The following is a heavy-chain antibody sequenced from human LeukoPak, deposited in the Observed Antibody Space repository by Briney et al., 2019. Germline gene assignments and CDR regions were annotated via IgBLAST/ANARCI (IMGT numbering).Heavy chain of an antibody. CDR3: ARGISRRGYYGSGSYYKGYYYYYMDV. V-gene: IGHV4-34*01. CDR1: GGSFSGYY. Sequence: SETLSLTCAVYGGSFSGYYWSWIRQPPGKGLEWIGEINNSGRNNYNPSLRSRVTISVDTSKNQFSLKLSAVTAADTAVYYCARGISRRGYYGSGSYYKGYYYYYMDVWGKGTTVTVSS. J-gene: IGHJ6*03. D-gene: IGHD3-10*01. CDR2: INNSGRN.